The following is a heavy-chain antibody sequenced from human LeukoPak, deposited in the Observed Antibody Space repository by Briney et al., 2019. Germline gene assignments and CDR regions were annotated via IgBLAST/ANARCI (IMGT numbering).Heavy chain of an antibody. CDR3: ARAPPQYCSSTSCYAYYFDY. CDR2: ITGSGGST. CDR1: GSIFSSYA. D-gene: IGHD2-2*01. V-gene: IGHV3-23*01. Sequence: PGGSLRLSCAASGSIFSSYALSWVRQAPGKGLEWVSVITGSGGSTDYADSVKGRFTISRDNSKNTLYLQMNSLRAEDTAVYYCARAPPQYCSSTSCYAYYFDYWGQGTLVTVSS. J-gene: IGHJ4*02.